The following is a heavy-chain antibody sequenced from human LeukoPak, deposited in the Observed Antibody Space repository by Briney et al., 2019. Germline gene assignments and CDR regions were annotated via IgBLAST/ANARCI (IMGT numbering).Heavy chain of an antibody. D-gene: IGHD1-26*01. CDR3: ARVSGMRGARDWYFDL. CDR1: GYTFAAYY. V-gene: IGHV1-2*02. CDR2: IDPNGGGT. J-gene: IGHJ2*01. Sequence: ASVKVSCKSSGYTFAAYYIHWMRQAPGQGLEWMGRIDPNGGGTYYAQKFQGRVTMTRDTSISTAYMELNTLISDDTAVYYCARVSGMRGARDWYFDLWGRGTLVTVSS.